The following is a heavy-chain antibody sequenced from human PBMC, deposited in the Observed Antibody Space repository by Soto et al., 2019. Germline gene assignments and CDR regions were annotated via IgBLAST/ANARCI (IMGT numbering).Heavy chain of an antibody. CDR2: INSDGSST. V-gene: IGHV3-74*01. Sequence: PGGSLSLSGAASGFTFSSYWMHWVRQAPGKGLVWVSRINSDGSSTSYADSVKGRFTISRDNAKNTLYLQMNSLRAEDTAVYYCARDPFLRGVAYYWGQGTLVTVSS. D-gene: IGHD3-10*01. J-gene: IGHJ4*02. CDR3: ARDPFLRGVAYY. CDR1: GFTFSSYW.